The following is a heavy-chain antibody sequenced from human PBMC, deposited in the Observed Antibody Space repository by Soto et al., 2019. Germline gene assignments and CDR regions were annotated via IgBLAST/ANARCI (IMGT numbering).Heavy chain of an antibody. CDR1: GLSFSTYE. CDR2: ISTSAHTM. CDR3: ARDPFCSGGNCYRNL. D-gene: IGHD2-15*01. V-gene: IGHV3-48*03. Sequence: EVQLVESGGTLVQPGGSLRLSCAASGLSFSTYEMNWFRQAPGKGLEWVSYISTSAHTMEYADSVKGRFTISRDNAKNSVYLQMDSVRAEDTAVYYCARDPFCSGGNCYRNLWGQGTLVTVSS. J-gene: IGHJ4*02.